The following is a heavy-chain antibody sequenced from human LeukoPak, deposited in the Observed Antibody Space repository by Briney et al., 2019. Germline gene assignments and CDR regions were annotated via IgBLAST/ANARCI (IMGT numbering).Heavy chain of an antibody. CDR2: IRSDGSTT. D-gene: IGHD1-26*01. V-gene: IGHV3-74*01. CDR1: GFTFRRYW. CDR3: VRDNRSYNFDY. J-gene: IGHJ4*02. Sequence: GVSLRLSCTASGFTFRRYWMHGVPQAPGKARVCVSCIRSDGSTTSIADSGKGRFTISRDNAKNTVYLQMNSLRAEDTAVYYCVRDNRSYNFDYWGQGPLVTVS.